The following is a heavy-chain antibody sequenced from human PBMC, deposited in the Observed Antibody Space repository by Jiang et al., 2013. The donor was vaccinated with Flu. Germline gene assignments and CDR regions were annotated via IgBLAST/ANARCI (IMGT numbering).Heavy chain of an antibody. CDR2: ISYDGSNK. V-gene: IGHV3-30*18. CDR1: GFTFSRYG. D-gene: IGHD6-19*01. J-gene: IGHJ6*02. Sequence: QLVESGGGVVQPGRSLRLSCAASGFTFSRYGMHWVRQAPGKGLEWVAVISYDGSNKYYADSVRGRFTISRDNSKNTLHLQMNSLRAEDTAVYYCAKDRQWLVLYYYGMDVWGQGTTVTVSS. CDR3: AKDRQWLVLYYYGMDV.